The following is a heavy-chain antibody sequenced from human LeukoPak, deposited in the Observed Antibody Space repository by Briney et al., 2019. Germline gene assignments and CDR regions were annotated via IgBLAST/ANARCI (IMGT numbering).Heavy chain of an antibody. V-gene: IGHV5-51*01. D-gene: IGHD3-9*01. CDR2: IYPGDSDT. J-gene: IGHJ4*02. CDR3: AEDGIRYFDLTPYYFDY. Sequence: RVESLKISCKGSGYSFTSYWIVWVRQMPGKGLEWMGIIYPGDSDTRYSPSFQGQVTISADKSISTAYLQWSSLKASDTAMYFQAEDGIRYFDLTPYYFDYWGQGTLVTVSS. CDR1: GYSFTSYW.